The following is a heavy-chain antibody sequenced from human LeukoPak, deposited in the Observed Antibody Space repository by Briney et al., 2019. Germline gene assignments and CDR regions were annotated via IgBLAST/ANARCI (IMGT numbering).Heavy chain of an antibody. D-gene: IGHD6-6*01. CDR1: GDSGVSSGGYY. CDR3: ASSEYSSSPGYFDY. Sequence: SRTLSLTCTVSGDSGVSSGGYYWTWIRQHPEKGLEWIGYFYHRASYNPSLKGRVSISIDTSKNQFSLKLSSVTAADTAVYYCASSEYSSSPGYFDYWGQGTLVTVSS. CDR2: FYHRA. J-gene: IGHJ4*02. V-gene: IGHV4-31*03.